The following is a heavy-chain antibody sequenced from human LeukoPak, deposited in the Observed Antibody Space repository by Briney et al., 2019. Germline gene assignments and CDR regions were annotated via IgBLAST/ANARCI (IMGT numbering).Heavy chain of an antibody. CDR1: GGSISNTNW. V-gene: IGHV4-4*02. CDR3: SRENGAFSPFGY. J-gene: IGHJ4*02. CDR2: ISLTGLT. Sequence: SETLSLTCGVSGGSISNTNWWSWVRQPPGQGLEWIGEISLTGLTHYNPSLESRVTVSQDKSKNQLSLNLTSVTAADTAVYYCSRENGAFSPFGYWGQGTLVTVLS. D-gene: IGHD2-8*01.